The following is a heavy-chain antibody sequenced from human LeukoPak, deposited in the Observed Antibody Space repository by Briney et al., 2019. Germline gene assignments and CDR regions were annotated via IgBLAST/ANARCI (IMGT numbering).Heavy chain of an antibody. CDR1: GGSISSHY. Sequence: SETLSLTCTVSGGSISSHYWSWIRQPPGKGLEWIGYIFYSGSTNYNPSLKSRVTISVDTSKNQFSLKLSSVTAADTAVYYCARTIWNYWDHAFDIWGQGTVVTVSS. J-gene: IGHJ3*02. V-gene: IGHV4-59*11. D-gene: IGHD1-7*01. CDR2: IFYSGST. CDR3: ARTIWNYWDHAFDI.